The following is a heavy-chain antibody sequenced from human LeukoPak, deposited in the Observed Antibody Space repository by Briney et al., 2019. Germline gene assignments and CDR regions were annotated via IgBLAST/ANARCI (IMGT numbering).Heavy chain of an antibody. CDR1: GYSISSGYY. V-gene: IGHV4-38-2*01. CDR2: IYHGGST. CDR3: ARRGYDYSIDY. J-gene: IGHJ4*02. D-gene: IGHD5-12*01. Sequence: PSETLSLTCAVSGYSISSGYYWGWIRQPPGKGLEWIGSIYHGGSTYCNPSLKSRVTISVDTSKNQFSLKLSSVTAADTAVYYCARRGYDYSIDYWGQGTLVTVSS.